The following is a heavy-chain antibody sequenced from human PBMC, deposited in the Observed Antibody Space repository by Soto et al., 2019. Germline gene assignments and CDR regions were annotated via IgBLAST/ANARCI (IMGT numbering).Heavy chain of an antibody. J-gene: IGHJ5*02. V-gene: IGHV4-34*01. Sequence: SETLSLTCAVYGGSFSGYYWSWIRQPPGKGLEWIGEINHSGSTNYNPSLKSRVTISVDTSKNQFSLKLSSVTAADTAVYYCARGIVGWLSDWFDPWGQGTLVTVSS. CDR3: ARGIVGWLSDWFDP. D-gene: IGHD3-16*02. CDR2: INHSGST. CDR1: GGSFSGYY.